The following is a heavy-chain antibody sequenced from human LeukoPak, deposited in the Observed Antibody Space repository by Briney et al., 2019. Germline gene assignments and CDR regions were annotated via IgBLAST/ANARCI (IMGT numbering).Heavy chain of an antibody. D-gene: IGHD6-19*01. J-gene: IGHJ4*02. CDR3: ARGGSLGY. V-gene: IGHV3-48*03. Sequence: PGGSLSLSCVASGFTFSSYEMNWVRQAPGKGLEWVSKISSSGSAIYYADSVKGRFTISRDNAKSTLYPQMNSLRAEDTAVYYCARGGSLGYWGEGTLVTVSS. CDR1: GFTFSSYE. CDR2: ISSSGSAI.